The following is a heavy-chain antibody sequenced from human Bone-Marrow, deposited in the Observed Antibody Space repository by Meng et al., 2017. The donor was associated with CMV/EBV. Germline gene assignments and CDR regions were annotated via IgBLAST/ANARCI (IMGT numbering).Heavy chain of an antibody. Sequence: SETLSLTCTVSGGSISSYYWSWIRQPPGKGLEWIGEINHSGSTNYNPSLKSRVTISVDTSKKQFSLNLSSVTAADTAVYYCARGRYSSSWFDYWGQGTLVTVSS. V-gene: IGHV4-34*01. CDR3: ARGRYSSSWFDY. CDR2: INHSGST. J-gene: IGHJ4*02. D-gene: IGHD6-6*01. CDR1: GGSISSYY.